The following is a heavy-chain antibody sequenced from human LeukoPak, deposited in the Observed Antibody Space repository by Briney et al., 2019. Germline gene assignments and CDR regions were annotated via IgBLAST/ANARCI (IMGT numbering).Heavy chain of an antibody. D-gene: IGHD3-22*01. CDR1: GYTFTGYY. V-gene: IGHV1-2*02. Sequence: ASVKVSCKASGYTFTGYYMHWVRQAPGQGLEWMGWINPNSGGTNYAQKFQGRVTMSRDTSISTAYMELSRLRSDDTAVYYCARVYYYDSSGTGDYWGQGTLVTVSS. J-gene: IGHJ4*02. CDR2: INPNSGGT. CDR3: ARVYYYDSSGTGDY.